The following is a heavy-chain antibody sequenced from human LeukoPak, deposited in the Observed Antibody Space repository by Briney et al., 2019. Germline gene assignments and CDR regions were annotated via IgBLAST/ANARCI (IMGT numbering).Heavy chain of an antibody. CDR2: IYPGDSDT. CDR3: ARHRSSSSWYSKPSYYYYYYMDV. J-gene: IGHJ6*03. Sequence: GESLKISCKGSGYSFTSYWIGWVRQMPGKGLEWMGIIYPGDSDTRYSPSFQGQVTISADKSISTAYLQWSSLKASDTAMYYCARHRSSSSWYSKPSYYYYYYMDVWGKGTTVTVSS. CDR1: GYSFTSYW. D-gene: IGHD6-13*01. V-gene: IGHV5-51*01.